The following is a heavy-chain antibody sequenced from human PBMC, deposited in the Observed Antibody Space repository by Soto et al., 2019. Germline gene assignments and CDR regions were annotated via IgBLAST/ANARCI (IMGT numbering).Heavy chain of an antibody. V-gene: IGHV1-2*02. D-gene: IGHD3-16*01. CDR2: INPDSGGT. Sequence: ASVKVSCKASGDTFTGYYMHWVRQAPGQGLEWMGWINPDSGGTKFAQKFQGRVTMTRDTSISTAYLDLSRLTSDDTAVYYCAAAEDKLMQSNYYHRCMDVWGQGTPVTVSS. CDR3: AAAEDKLMQSNYYHRCMDV. CDR1: GDTFTGYY. J-gene: IGHJ6*02.